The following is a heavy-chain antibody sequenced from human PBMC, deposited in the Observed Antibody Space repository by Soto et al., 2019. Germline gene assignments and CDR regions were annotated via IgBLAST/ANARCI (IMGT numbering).Heavy chain of an antibody. V-gene: IGHV3-23*01. D-gene: IGHD3-10*01. J-gene: IGHJ6*03. CDR1: GFTFSSYA. Sequence: PGGSLRLSCAASGFTFSSYAMSWVRQAPGKGLEWVSAISGSGGSTYYADSVKGRFTISRDNSKNTLYLQMNSLRAEDTAVYYCAKGYYYGSGSSPPSYYYMDVWGKGTTVTVSS. CDR3: AKGYYYGSGSSPPSYYYMDV. CDR2: ISGSGGST.